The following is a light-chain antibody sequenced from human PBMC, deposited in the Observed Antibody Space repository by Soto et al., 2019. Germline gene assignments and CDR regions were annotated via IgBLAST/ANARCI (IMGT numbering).Light chain of an antibody. J-gene: IGKJ1*01. Sequence: EIVLTQSPATLSLSPGERATLSCRASQSVSSYLAWYQQKPGQAPRLLIYDASNRATGIPARFSGSGSWTDFTLTFSSLEPEDFAVYYCQQRSNWPPWTFGQGTKV. CDR3: QQRSNWPPWT. CDR1: QSVSSY. CDR2: DAS. V-gene: IGKV3-11*01.